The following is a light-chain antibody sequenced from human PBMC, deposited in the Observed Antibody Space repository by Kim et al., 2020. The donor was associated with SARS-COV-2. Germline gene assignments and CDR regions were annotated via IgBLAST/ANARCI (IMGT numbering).Light chain of an antibody. CDR1: QSVLYTSNNY. Sequence: DIVMTQSPDSLAVSLGERATINCKSSQSVLYTSNNYLAWYQHKPGQPPKLLIYWASTRESGVPDRFSGTGSRTDFTLTISSLQAEDVAVYYCQQYYSSPFTFGQGPSWRS. CDR3: QQYYSSPFT. J-gene: IGKJ2*01. V-gene: IGKV4-1*01. CDR2: WAS.